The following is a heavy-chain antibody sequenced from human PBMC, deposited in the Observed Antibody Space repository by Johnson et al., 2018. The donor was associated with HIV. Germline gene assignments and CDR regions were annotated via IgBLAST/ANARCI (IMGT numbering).Heavy chain of an antibody. J-gene: IGHJ3*02. CDR1: GFTFDDYG. V-gene: IGHV3-20*04. CDR3: ARFLAGTAMVGDAFDI. D-gene: IGHD6-19*01. Sequence: SPRLSCAASGFTFDDYGMSWVRQVPGKGLEWVSGINWNGGSTGYADSVKGRFTISRDNAKNSLYLQMNSLRAEDTALYYCARFLAGTAMVGDAFDIWGQGTMVTVSS. CDR2: INWNGGST.